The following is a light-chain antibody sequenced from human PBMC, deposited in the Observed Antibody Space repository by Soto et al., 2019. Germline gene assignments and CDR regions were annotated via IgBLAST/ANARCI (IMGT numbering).Light chain of an antibody. V-gene: IGLV3-1*01. J-gene: IGLJ2*01. CDR2: QNN. CDR1: KLGNKY. CDR3: QAWDSSFVV. Sequence: SYELTQPPSVSVSPGQTAIITCSGDKLGNKYACWYQQKPGQSPVLVIYQNNKRPSGILERFSGSNSGNTATLTISETQVMDEADYYCQAWDSSFVVFGGGTKLPS.